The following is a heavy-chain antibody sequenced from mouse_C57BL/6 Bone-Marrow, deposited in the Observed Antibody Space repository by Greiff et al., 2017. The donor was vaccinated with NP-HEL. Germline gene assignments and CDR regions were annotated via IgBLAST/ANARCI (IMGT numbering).Heavy chain of an antibody. Sequence: LVESGAELVKPGASVKISCKASGYAFSSYWMNWVKQRPGKGLEWIGQIYPGDGDTNYNGKFKGKATLTADKSSSTAYMQLSSLTSEDSAVYFCAREGFTTVVATRTFDVWGTGTTVTVSS. CDR1: GYAFSSYW. D-gene: IGHD1-1*01. J-gene: IGHJ1*03. CDR3: AREGFTTVVATRTFDV. V-gene: IGHV1-80*01. CDR2: IYPGDGDT.